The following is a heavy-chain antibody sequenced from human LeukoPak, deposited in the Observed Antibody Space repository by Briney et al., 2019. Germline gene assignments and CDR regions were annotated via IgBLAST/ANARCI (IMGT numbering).Heavy chain of an antibody. CDR1: GFTFSSYW. Sequence: QSGGSLRLSCAASGFTFSSYWMSWVRRAPGKGLEWVANIKQDGSEKYYVDSVKGRFTISRDNAKNSLYLQMNSLRAEDTAVYYCARPKYYDFWSGYSKYYFDYWGQGTLVTVSS. V-gene: IGHV3-7*05. J-gene: IGHJ4*02. CDR2: IKQDGSEK. CDR3: ARPKYYDFWSGYSKYYFDY. D-gene: IGHD3-3*01.